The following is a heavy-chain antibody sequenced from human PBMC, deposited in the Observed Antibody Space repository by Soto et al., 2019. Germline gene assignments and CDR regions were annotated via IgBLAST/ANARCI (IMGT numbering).Heavy chain of an antibody. Sequence: GGSLRLSCAASGFTFSSYPMVWARQAPGKGLESISSISGSGTSYYADSVKGRFTISRDNSENTLYLQMNSLRAEDTAVYYCAKVITTDISYWYGMDVWGQGTTVTVSS. CDR2: ISGSGTS. CDR3: AKVITTDISYWYGMDV. V-gene: IGHV3-23*01. J-gene: IGHJ6*02. CDR1: GFTFSSYP. D-gene: IGHD1-26*01.